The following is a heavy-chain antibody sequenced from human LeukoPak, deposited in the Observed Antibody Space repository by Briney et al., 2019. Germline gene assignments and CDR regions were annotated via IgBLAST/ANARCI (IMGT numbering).Heavy chain of an antibody. D-gene: IGHD6-13*01. V-gene: IGHV3-30*18. J-gene: IGHJ1*01. CDR1: GFTFSSYW. CDR2: ISYDGSNK. CDR3: AKDHSSSTGYFQH. Sequence: PGGSLRLSCAASGFTFSSYWMNWVRQAPGKGLEWVAVISYDGSNKYYADSVKGRFTISRDNSKNTLYLQMNSLRAEDTAVYYCAKDHSSSTGYFQHWGQGTLVTVSS.